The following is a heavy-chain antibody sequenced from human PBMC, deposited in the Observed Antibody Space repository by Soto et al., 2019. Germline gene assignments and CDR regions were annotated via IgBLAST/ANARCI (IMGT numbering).Heavy chain of an antibody. J-gene: IGHJ4*02. CDR3: ATGGLP. CDR1: GFTFSNLA. D-gene: IGHD4-17*01. CDR2: VSGRGGTT. V-gene: IGHV3-23*01. Sequence: EVQLLESGGGLVQPGGSLRLSCAASGFTFSNLAMSWVRQAPGKGLEWVSTVSGRGGTTYYTDSVKGRFTISRDNSKGMLYLEMSSLRAEDSAIYYCATGGLPWGQGTLVNVSS.